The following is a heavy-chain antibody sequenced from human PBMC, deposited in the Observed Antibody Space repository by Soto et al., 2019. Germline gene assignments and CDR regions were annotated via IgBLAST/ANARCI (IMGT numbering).Heavy chain of an antibody. Sequence: ASVTVSCKASGYTFTSYGISWVRQAPGQGLEWMGWISAYNGTTNYAQKLQGRVTMTTDTSTSTAYMEPRSLRSEDTAVYYCARDAMTTVSWFDPWGQGTLVTGSA. J-gene: IGHJ5*02. CDR2: ISAYNGTT. CDR3: ARDAMTTVSWFDP. D-gene: IGHD4-17*01. V-gene: IGHV1-18*01. CDR1: GYTFTSYG.